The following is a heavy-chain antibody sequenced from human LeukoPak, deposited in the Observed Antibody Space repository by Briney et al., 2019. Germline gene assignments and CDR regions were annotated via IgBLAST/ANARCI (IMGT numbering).Heavy chain of an antibody. V-gene: IGHV4-61*01. CDR1: GGSISSGSYY. CDR2: LYYSGSP. Sequence: SQTLSLTCTVSGGSISSGSYYWSWIRQPPGKGLEWIGYLYYSGSPNYNPSLKSRVTISVDTSKNQFSLKLSSVTAADTAVYYCARGGPEGYFDYWGQGTLVTISS. D-gene: IGHD3-16*01. CDR3: ARGGPEGYFDY. J-gene: IGHJ4*02.